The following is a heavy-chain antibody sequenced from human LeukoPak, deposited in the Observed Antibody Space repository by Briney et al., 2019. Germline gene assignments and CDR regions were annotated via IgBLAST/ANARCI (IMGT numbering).Heavy chain of an antibody. J-gene: IGHJ4*02. Sequence: PGGSLRLSCEASGFTFNTYCMSWVRQAPGKGLEWLANINEDGTRDYYVESVKGRFTISKDNAKTSLYLQFNSLRAEDTAVYYCARDTKAGYFDLWGQGTLVTVSS. CDR3: ARDTKAGYFDL. CDR2: INEDGTRD. CDR1: GFTFNTYC. V-gene: IGHV3-7*01.